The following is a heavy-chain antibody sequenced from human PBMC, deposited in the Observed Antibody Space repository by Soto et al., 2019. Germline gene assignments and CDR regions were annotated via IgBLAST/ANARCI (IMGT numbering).Heavy chain of an antibody. CDR3: VRALVSRFMGWPMFDP. CDR1: GATISIGVFY. Sequence: SDPLSLTCTVSGATISIGVFYWSLVRQAPGKGLEWIGQLSHSWTINDSLSLKSRVTLSIDTSQNQFSLNLNSVTAADTAVYYCVRALVSRFMGWPMFDPWAQGPQV. D-gene: IGHD3-3*01. V-gene: IGHV4-30-4*02. CDR2: LSHSWTI. J-gene: IGHJ5*02.